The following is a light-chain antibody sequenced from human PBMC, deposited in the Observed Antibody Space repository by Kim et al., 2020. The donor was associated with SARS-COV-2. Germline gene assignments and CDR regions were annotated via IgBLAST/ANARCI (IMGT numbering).Light chain of an antibody. CDR2: TTS. CDR3: QQYLSSPFT. J-gene: IGKJ4*01. V-gene: IGKV3-20*01. Sequence: SPGDRATLSCRASQSVSSRHLAWYQQKPGQAPRLLMYTTSSRATGIPDRFSGSGYGTDFTLTIDRLEPEDFAVYFCQQYLSSPFTFGGGTKVDIK. CDR1: QSVSSRH.